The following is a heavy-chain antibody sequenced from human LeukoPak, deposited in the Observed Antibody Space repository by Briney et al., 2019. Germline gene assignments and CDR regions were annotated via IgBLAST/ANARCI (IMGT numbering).Heavy chain of an antibody. J-gene: IGHJ4*02. Sequence: GGSLRLSCAASGFTFNIYAMSWVRQAPGKGLEWLSAIVGHSDDTYYADSVKGRFSIYRDNSNNTVFLQMHSLAAEDTGVYYCAKDTDARPWHQGGGLNFDSWGQGTLVTVSS. V-gene: IGHV3-23*01. CDR2: IVGHSDDT. CDR3: AKDTDARPWHQGGGLNFDS. D-gene: IGHD1-26*01. CDR1: GFTFNIYA.